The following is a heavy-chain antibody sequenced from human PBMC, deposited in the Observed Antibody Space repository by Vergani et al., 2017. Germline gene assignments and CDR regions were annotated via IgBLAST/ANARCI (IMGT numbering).Heavy chain of an antibody. CDR2: INTNTGNP. CDR3: ARDTLGGYCSGSSCHYGMDV. CDR1: GYTFSTYG. V-gene: IGHV7-4-1*02. J-gene: IGHJ6*02. D-gene: IGHD2-15*01. Sequence: QVQLVQSGAEVKKPGASVKVSCKASGYTFSTYGISWVRQAPGQGLEWMGWINTNTGNPTYAQGFTGRFVFSLDTSVSTAYLQISSLKAEDTAIYYCARDTLGGYCSGSSCHYGMDVWGQGTTVTVSS.